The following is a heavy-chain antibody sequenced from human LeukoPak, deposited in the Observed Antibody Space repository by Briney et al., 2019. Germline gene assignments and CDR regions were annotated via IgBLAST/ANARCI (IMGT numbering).Heavy chain of an antibody. Sequence: SVKVSCXASGGTFSSYAISWVRQAPGQGLEWMGGIIPIFGTANYAKKFQDRVTITTDESTSTAYMELSSLRSEDTAVYYCARAVSSGWKYYFDYWGQGTLVTVSS. D-gene: IGHD6-19*01. V-gene: IGHV1-69*05. J-gene: IGHJ4*02. CDR3: ARAVSSGWKYYFDY. CDR1: GGTFSSYA. CDR2: IIPIFGTA.